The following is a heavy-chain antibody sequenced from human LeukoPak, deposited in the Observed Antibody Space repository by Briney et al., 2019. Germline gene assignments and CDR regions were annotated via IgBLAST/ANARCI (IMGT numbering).Heavy chain of an antibody. Sequence: TSETLSLTCTVSGGSISSYYWSWIRQPPGKGLEWSGYIYYSGSTNYNPSLKSRVTISVDTSKNQFSLKLSSVTAADTAVYYCARDTYDSSGFSYWGQGTLVTVSS. CDR3: ARDTYDSSGFSY. CDR1: GGSISSYY. V-gene: IGHV4-59*01. CDR2: IYYSGST. J-gene: IGHJ4*02. D-gene: IGHD3-22*01.